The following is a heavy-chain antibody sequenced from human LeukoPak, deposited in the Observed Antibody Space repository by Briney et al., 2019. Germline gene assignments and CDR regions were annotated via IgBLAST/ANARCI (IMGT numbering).Heavy chain of an antibody. V-gene: IGHV1-69*06. J-gene: IGHJ6*03. CDR3: ARHYDYSNYDSYYYYMDV. CDR1: GGTFSSYA. D-gene: IGHD4-11*01. Sequence: GASVKVSCKASGGTFSSYAISWVRQAPGQGLEWMGGIIPIFGTANYAQTFQGRVTITADKSTSTAYMELSSLKSEDTAVYYCARHYDYSNYDSYYYYMDVWGKGTTVTVSS. CDR2: IIPIFGTA.